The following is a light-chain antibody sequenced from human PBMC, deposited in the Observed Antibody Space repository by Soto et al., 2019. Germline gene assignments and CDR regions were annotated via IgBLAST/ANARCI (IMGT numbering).Light chain of an antibody. J-gene: IGKJ4*01. CDR2: AAS. CDR1: QGISNH. CDR3: QHYNSAPLT. V-gene: IGKV1-27*01. Sequence: DIQMTQSPSSLSASVGDIVTITFRASQGISNHLAWYQQKPGKVPKVMIYAASTLQSGVPSRFSGSGSGTDFILTISSLQPEDVATYYCQHYNSAPLTFGGGTKVDI.